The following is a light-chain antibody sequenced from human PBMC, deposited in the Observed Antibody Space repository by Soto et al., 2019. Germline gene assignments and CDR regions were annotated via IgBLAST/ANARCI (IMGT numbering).Light chain of an antibody. Sequence: QSVLTQPPSVSGAPGQTVTISCAGSTSNIGASYDVHWYQQLPGSAPNLLIYRDTHRPSGIPNRFSGSRSGTSASLAIFGLQPGHEADYYCQSYDNILNGYVFGNGTKVT. J-gene: IGLJ1*01. CDR3: QSYDNILNGYV. V-gene: IGLV1-40*01. CDR2: RDT. CDR1: TSNIGASYD.